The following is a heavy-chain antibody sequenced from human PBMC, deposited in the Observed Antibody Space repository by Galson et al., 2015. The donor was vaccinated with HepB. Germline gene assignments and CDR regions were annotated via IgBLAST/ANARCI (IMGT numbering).Heavy chain of an antibody. Sequence: SLRLSCAGSGFSFSDYGMHWVRQAPGKGLEWVAVVSHDGTNKYFGDSVKGRFTVSRDNSKNTMYLQLSSLRVDDTAVYYCAQAPTQCGADGCYYLGFVNWGQGTHITVSS. CDR1: GFSFSDYG. CDR2: VSHDGTNK. D-gene: IGHD2-15*01. V-gene: IGHV3-30*18. J-gene: IGHJ4*02. CDR3: AQAPTQCGADGCYYLGFVN.